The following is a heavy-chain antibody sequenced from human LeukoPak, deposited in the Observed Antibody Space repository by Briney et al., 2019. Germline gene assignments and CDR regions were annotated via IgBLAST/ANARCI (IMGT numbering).Heavy chain of an antibody. J-gene: IGHJ4*02. Sequence: GGSLRLSCAASGFTFSNAWMSWVRQAPGKGLEWVSVIYSDGSTYYADSVKGRFTISRDNSKNTLYLQMNSLRAEDTAVYYCAGGNYYDSSEFDYWGQGTLVTVSS. V-gene: IGHV3-53*01. D-gene: IGHD3-22*01. CDR3: AGGNYYDSSEFDY. CDR2: IYSDGST. CDR1: GFTFSNAW.